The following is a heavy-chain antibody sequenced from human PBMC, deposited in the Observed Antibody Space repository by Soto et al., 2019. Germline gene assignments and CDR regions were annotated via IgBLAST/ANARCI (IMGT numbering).Heavy chain of an antibody. CDR2: IYYSGST. V-gene: IGHV4-31*03. D-gene: IGHD2-21*01. J-gene: IGHJ4*02. Sequence: SEALALTCTVSGGSISSGGYYWSFIRQHTGKGLEWIGYIYYSGSTYYNPSLKSRVTISVDTSKNQFSLKLSSVTAADTAVYYCAREKAGNSHYYFDYWGQGTLVAVTS. CDR3: AREKAGNSHYYFDY. CDR1: GGSISSGGYY.